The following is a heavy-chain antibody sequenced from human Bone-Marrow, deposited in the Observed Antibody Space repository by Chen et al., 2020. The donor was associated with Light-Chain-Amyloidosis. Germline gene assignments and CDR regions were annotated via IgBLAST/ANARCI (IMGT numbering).Heavy chain of an antibody. CDR2: INWNGGST. V-gene: IGHV3-20*04. J-gene: IGHJ6*03. CDR3: ARGRSLAALRLYYYYMDV. D-gene: IGHD6-13*01. Sequence: EVQLVESGGGVVRPGGSLRLSCAASGFTFDDFVMSWVRQVPGKGLEWVSGINWNGGSTGYAASVKGRFTVSRDNAKNSLYLQMNSLRAEDTALYYCARGRSLAALRLYYYYMDVWGKGTTVTVSS. CDR1: GFTFDDFV.